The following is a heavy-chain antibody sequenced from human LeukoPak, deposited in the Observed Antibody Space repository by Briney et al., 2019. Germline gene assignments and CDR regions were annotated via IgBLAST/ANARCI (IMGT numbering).Heavy chain of an antibody. J-gene: IGHJ6*04. CDR3: TTKVWSYYYYYGMDV. CDR2: KSKTDGGTT. CDR1: GFTFSNAW. D-gene: IGHD3-3*01. Sequence: GGSLRLSCAASGFTFSNAWMSWVRQAPGKGLEWVGRKSKTDGGTTDYAAPVKGRFTISRDDSKNTLYLQMNSLKTEDTAVYYCTTKVWSYYYYYGMDVWGEGTTVTVSS. V-gene: IGHV3-15*01.